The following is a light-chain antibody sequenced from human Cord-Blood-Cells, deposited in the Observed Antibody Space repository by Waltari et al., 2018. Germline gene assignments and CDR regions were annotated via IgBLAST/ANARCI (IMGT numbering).Light chain of an antibody. Sequence: EIVLTQSPATLSLSPGERATLSCRASQSVSSYLAWYQQKPGQAPSLLIDDASNRATGIPARFSGSGSGTDFTLTISSLEPEDFAVYYCQQRSNWPPGFGQGTRLEIK. CDR3: QQRSNWPPG. V-gene: IGKV3-11*01. CDR2: DAS. J-gene: IGKJ5*01. CDR1: QSVSSY.